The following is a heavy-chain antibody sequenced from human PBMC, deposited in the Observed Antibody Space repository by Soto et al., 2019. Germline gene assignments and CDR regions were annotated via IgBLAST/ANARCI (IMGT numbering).Heavy chain of an antibody. CDR2: INAGNGNT. CDR1: GYTFTSHA. V-gene: IGHV1-3*01. D-gene: IGHD6-13*01. J-gene: IGHJ4*02. Sequence: ASVKVSCKASGYTFTSHAMHWVRQAPGQRLEWMGWINAGNGNTKYSQKFQGRVTITTDTSASTAYMELSSLRSEDTAVYYCARVSGYSSSWLIDYWGQGTLVTVSS. CDR3: ARVSGYSSSWLIDY.